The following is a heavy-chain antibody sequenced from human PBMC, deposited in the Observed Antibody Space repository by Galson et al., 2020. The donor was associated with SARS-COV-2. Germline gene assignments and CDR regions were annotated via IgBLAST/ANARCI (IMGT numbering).Heavy chain of an antibody. V-gene: IGHV3-21*01. Sequence: GGSLRLSCAASGFTFSSYSMNWVRQAPGKGLEWVSSISSSSSYIYYADSVKGRFTISRDNAKNSLYLQMNSLRAEDTAVYYCARESLYCTNGVCYTGRNPWGQGTLVTVSS. CDR1: GFTFSSYS. CDR3: ARESLYCTNGVCYTGRNP. J-gene: IGHJ5*02. CDR2: ISSSSSYI. D-gene: IGHD2-8*01.